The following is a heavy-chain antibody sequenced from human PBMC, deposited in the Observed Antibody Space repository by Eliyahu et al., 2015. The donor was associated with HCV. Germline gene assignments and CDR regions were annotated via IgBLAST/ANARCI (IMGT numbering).Heavy chain of an antibody. CDR3: AREYDSSGYDDAFDI. D-gene: IGHD3-22*01. CDR2: ISSSSSYI. Sequence: AGFTFSSYSMNWVRQAPGKGLEWVSSISSSSSYIYYADSVKGRFTISRDNAKNSLYLQMNSLRAEDTAVYYCAREYDSSGYDDAFDIWGQGTMVTVSS. CDR1: GFTFSSYS. V-gene: IGHV3-21*01. J-gene: IGHJ3*02.